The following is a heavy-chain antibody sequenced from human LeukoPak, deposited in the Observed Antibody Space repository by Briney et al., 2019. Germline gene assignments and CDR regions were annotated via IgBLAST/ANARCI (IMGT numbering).Heavy chain of an antibody. CDR3: ARDPLGYCSGGTCYG. J-gene: IGHJ4*02. Sequence: PGGSLRLSCAASGFTVSSNYMSWVRQAPGKGLEWVSLIYSGGSTYYADSVRGRFTISRDSSKNTLYLQMNNLRAEDTAVYYCARDPLGYCSGGTCYGWGQGTLVTVSS. CDR1: GFTVSSNY. D-gene: IGHD2-15*01. V-gene: IGHV3-53*01. CDR2: IYSGGST.